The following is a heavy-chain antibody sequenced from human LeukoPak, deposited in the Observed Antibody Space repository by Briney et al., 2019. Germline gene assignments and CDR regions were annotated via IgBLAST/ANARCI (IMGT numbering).Heavy chain of an antibody. J-gene: IGHJ4*02. CDR2: INPNSGGT. V-gene: IGHV1-2*02. Sequence: GESLKISCKGSGYTFTGYYMHWVRQAPGQGLEWMGWINPNSGGTNYAQKFQGRVTMTRDTSISTAYMELSRLRSDDTAVYYRARGPSWLFDYWGQGTLVTVSS. CDR3: ARGPSWLFDY. CDR1: GYTFTGYY. D-gene: IGHD5-12*01.